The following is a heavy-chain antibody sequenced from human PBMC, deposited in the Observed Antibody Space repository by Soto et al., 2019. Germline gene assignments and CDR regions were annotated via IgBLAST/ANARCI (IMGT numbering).Heavy chain of an antibody. V-gene: IGHV1-2*02. J-gene: IGHJ3*01. D-gene: IGHD2-2*03. CDR2: INPNSGGT. CDR3: ARGRGYCSGTSCYIDAFDL. CDR1: GYTFTDYY. Sequence: ASVKVSCKTSGYTFTDYYMHWVRQAPGQGLEWMGWINPNSGGTIYAQKFQGRVTMTRDTSISTANMELSRLRSDDTAVYYCARGRGYCSGTSCYIDAFDLWGQGTMVTVSS.